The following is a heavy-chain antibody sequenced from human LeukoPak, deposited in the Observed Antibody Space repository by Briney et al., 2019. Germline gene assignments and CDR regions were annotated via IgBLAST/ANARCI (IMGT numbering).Heavy chain of an antibody. Sequence: PSETLSLTCAIYGGSFSGYYWSWIRQPPGKGLEWIGEINHSGSTNYNPSLKSRVTISVDTSKNQFSLKLSSVTAADTAVYYCARQGNSASSGWLPCFDYWGQGTLVTVSS. CDR1: GGSFSGYY. J-gene: IGHJ4*02. CDR3: ARQGNSASSGWLPCFDY. V-gene: IGHV4-34*01. CDR2: INHSGST. D-gene: IGHD6-19*01.